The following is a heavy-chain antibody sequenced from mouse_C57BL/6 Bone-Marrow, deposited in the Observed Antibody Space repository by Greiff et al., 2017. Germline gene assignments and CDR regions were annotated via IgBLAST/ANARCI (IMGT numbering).Heavy chain of an antibody. CDR2: IYPGSGST. J-gene: IGHJ2*01. CDR3: ARSLLWLRHYFDD. V-gene: IGHV1-55*01. D-gene: IGHD2-2*01. Sequence: QVQLQQPGAELVKPGASVKMSCKASGYTFTSYWITWVKQRPGQGLEWIGDIYPGSGSTNYNEKFKSKATLTVDTSSSTAYMQLSSLTAEDSAVDYGARSLLWLRHYFDDWGQGTTLTVSS. CDR1: GYTFTSYW.